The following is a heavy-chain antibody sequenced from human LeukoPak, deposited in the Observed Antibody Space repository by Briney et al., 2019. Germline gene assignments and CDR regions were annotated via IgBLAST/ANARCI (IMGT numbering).Heavy chain of an antibody. V-gene: IGHV3-21*01. D-gene: IGHD5-12*01. CDR2: ISTSSSFI. J-gene: IGHJ4*02. Sequence: PGGSLRLSCAASGFTFSSYNMNWVRQAPGKGLEWVSSISTSSSFIYYADSVKGRFNISRDNAENSLYLQMNSLRAEDTAVYYCARQWDSGADGFDHWGQGTLVTVSS. CDR1: GFTFSSYN. CDR3: ARQWDSGADGFDH.